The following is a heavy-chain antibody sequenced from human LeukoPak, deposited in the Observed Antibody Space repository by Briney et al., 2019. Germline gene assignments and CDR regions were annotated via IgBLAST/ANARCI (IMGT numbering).Heavy chain of an antibody. V-gene: IGHV3-15*01. CDR3: TTDWYYYASSGYYPIF. J-gene: IGHJ4*02. Sequence: GGSLRLSCAASGFPFSDVWMSWVRQAPGKGLEWVGRIKSKTDGGIADYAAPVKGRFTFSRDDSKNTLYLQMNSLNTEDTAVYYCTTDWYYYASSGYYPIFWGQGTLVTVSS. D-gene: IGHD3-22*01. CDR2: IKSKTDGGIA. CDR1: GFPFSDVW.